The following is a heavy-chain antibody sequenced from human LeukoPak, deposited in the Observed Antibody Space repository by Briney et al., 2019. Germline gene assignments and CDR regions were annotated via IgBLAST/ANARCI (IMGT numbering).Heavy chain of an antibody. V-gene: IGHV1-69*05. D-gene: IGHD3-10*01. J-gene: IGHJ6*03. CDR3: ARESGGYYYYMDV. Sequence: ASVKVSCKASGYTFTSYAISWVRQAPGQGLEWMGGIIPIFGTANYAQKFQGRVTITTDESTSTAYMELSSLRSEDTAVYYCARESGGYYYYMDVWGKGTTVTVSS. CDR2: IIPIFGTA. CDR1: GYTFTSYA.